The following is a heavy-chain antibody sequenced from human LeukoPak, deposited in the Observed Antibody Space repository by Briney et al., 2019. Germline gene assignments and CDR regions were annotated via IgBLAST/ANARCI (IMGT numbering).Heavy chain of an antibody. J-gene: IGHJ4*02. CDR1: GGSVSGGSYY. D-gene: IGHD1/OR15-1a*01. V-gene: IGHV4-61*01. CDR2: IYYSGST. Sequence: SETLSLTCTVSGGSVSGGSYYWSWIRQPPGKGLEWIGYIYYSGSTNYNPSLKSRVTISVDTSKNQFSLKLSSVTAADTAVYYCAGRGANWNRSYYFDYWGQGTLVTVSS. CDR3: AGRGANWNRSYYFDY.